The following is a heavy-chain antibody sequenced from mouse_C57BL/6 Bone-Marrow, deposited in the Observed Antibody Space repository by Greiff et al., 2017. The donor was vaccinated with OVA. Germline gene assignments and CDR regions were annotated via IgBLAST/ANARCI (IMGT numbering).Heavy chain of an antibody. Sequence: QVQLKQPGAELVKPGASVKMSCKASGYTFTSYWITWVKQRPGQGLEWIGDIYPGSGSTNYNEKFKSKATLTVDTSSSTAYMQLSSLTSEDSAVYYCARRAHYYGSYYFDYWGQGTTLTVSS. CDR1: GYTFTSYW. D-gene: IGHD1-1*01. CDR2: IYPGSGST. J-gene: IGHJ2*01. CDR3: ARRAHYYGSYYFDY. V-gene: IGHV1-55*01.